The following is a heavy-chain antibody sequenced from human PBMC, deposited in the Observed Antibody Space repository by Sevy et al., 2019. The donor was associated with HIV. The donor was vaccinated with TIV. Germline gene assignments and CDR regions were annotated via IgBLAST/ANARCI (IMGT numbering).Heavy chain of an antibody. CDR1: GGSISSSNW. J-gene: IGHJ4*02. Sequence: SETLSLTCAVSGGSISSSNWWNWVRQPPGKGLEWIGEIYHRGSTNRNPSLKSRVTISLDKSKNQFSLKLSSVTAADTAVYYCARGGGGYCSSTSCHVDYWGQGTLVTVSS. V-gene: IGHV4-4*02. CDR3: ARGGGGYCSSTSCHVDY. D-gene: IGHD2-2*03. CDR2: IYHRGST.